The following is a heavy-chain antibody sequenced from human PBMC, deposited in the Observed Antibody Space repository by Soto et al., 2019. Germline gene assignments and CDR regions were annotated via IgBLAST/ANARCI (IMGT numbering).Heavy chain of an antibody. D-gene: IGHD6-19*01. CDR1: GFSLSSYW. CDR3: AREKAVAGTTFDY. Sequence: EVQLVESGGGSVQPGGSLRLSCAASGFSLSSYWMHWVRQAPGKGLVWVSRIQSDGSSTNYGDSVKGRFTNSRDNAENTLYLQMDSLRVEDTAVYYCAREKAVAGTTFDYWGQGTLVTVSS. J-gene: IGHJ4*02. V-gene: IGHV3-74*01. CDR2: IQSDGSST.